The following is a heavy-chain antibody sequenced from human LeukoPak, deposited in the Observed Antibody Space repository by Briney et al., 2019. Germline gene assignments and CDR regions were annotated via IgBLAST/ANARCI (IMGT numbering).Heavy chain of an antibody. CDR2: IYYSGST. V-gene: IGHV4-39*01. CDR3: ARPGAVAGTGDFDY. J-gene: IGHJ4*02. D-gene: IGHD6-19*01. Sequence: PSETLSLTCTVSGGSISSSSYYWGWIRQPPGKGLEWIGSIYYSGSTYYNPSLKSRVTISVDTSKNQFSLKLSSVTAADTAVYHCARPGAVAGTGDFDYWGQGTLVTVSS. CDR1: GGSISSSSYY.